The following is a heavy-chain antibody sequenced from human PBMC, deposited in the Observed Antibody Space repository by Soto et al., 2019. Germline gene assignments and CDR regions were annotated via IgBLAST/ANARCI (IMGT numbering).Heavy chain of an antibody. CDR3: ARGGASGYFVY. D-gene: IGHD3-22*01. CDR1: GFTFSDYY. V-gene: IGHV3-11*01. Sequence: QVQVVESGGGLVKPGGSLRLSCAASGFTFSDYYMSWIRQAPGKGLEWVSYISNSGTSIYYADSVKGRFTISRDNAKSSLYLQMSSLRAEDTAIYYCARGGASGYFVYWGQGKLVTVSS. J-gene: IGHJ4*02. CDR2: ISNSGTSI.